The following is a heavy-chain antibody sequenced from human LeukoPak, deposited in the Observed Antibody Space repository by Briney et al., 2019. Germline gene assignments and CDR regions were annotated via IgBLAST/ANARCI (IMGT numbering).Heavy chain of an antibody. CDR1: GASISSSNYY. V-gene: IGHV4-39*07. CDR2: IYSSGNT. Sequence: PSETLSLTCAVSGASISSSNYYWGWVRQSPGKGLEWIGNIYSSGNTYYNASLKSRVTISADTSKNQFSLKLSSVTAADTAVYYCASGIGDWGQGTLVTVSS. J-gene: IGHJ4*02. D-gene: IGHD3-16*01. CDR3: ASGIGD.